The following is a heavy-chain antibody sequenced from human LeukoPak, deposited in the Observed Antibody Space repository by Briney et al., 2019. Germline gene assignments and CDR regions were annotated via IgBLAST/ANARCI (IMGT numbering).Heavy chain of an antibody. J-gene: IGHJ4*02. V-gene: IGHV4-59*01. CDR3: ARVIRYFDWSNIEGYYFDY. Sequence: SETLSLTCTVSGGSISSYYWSWIRQPPGKGLEWIGYIYYSGSTNYNPSLKSRVTFSVDTSKNQFSLKLSSVTTADTAVYYCARVIRYFDWSNIEGYYFDYWGQGTLVTVSS. CDR1: GGSISSYY. CDR2: IYYSGST. D-gene: IGHD3-9*01.